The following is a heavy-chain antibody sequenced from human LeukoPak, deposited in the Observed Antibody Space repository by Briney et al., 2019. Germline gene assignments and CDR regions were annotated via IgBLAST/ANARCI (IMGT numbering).Heavy chain of an antibody. Sequence: SETLSLTCAVYGGSFSGYYWSWIRQPPEKGLEWIGEINHSGSTNYNPSLKSRVTISVDTSKNQFSLKLSSVTAADTAVYYCARVGYDYVWGSYRYYFDYWGQGTLVTVSS. D-gene: IGHD3-16*02. V-gene: IGHV4-34*01. CDR2: INHSGST. CDR3: ARVGYDYVWGSYRYYFDY. J-gene: IGHJ4*02. CDR1: GGSFSGYY.